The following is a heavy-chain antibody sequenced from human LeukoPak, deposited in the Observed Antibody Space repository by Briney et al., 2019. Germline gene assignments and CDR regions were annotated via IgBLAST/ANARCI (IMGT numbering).Heavy chain of an antibody. CDR1: GGSISSSSYY. D-gene: IGHD3-16*01. CDR2: IYYSGST. J-gene: IGHJ6*04. Sequence: SETLSLTCTVSGGSISSSSYYWGWIRQPPGKGLEWIGSIYYSGSTYYNPSLKSRVTISVDTSKNQFSLKLSSVTAADTAVYYCARQHRGGFHPYTYSGMEVGAKGT. V-gene: IGHV4-39*01. CDR3: ARQHRGGFHPYTYSGMEV.